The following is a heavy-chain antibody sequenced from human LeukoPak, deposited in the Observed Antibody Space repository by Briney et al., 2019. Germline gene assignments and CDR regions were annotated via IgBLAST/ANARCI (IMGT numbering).Heavy chain of an antibody. CDR2: INHSGST. Sequence: SETLSLTCAVYGGSFSGYYWSWIRQPPGKGLEWIGEINHSGSTNYNPSLKSRLTISVDTSKNQFSLKLSSVTAADTAVYYCARDGPYCSSTSCYGYWGQGTLVTVSS. D-gene: IGHD2-2*01. CDR3: ARDGPYCSSTSCYGY. V-gene: IGHV4-34*01. J-gene: IGHJ4*02. CDR1: GGSFSGYY.